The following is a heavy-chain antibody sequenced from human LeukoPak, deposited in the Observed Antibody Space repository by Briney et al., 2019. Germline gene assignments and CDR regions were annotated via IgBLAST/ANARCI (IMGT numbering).Heavy chain of an antibody. Sequence: GESLKISCKGSGYSFTSYWIGWVRQMPGKGLEWMGIIYPGDSDTRYSPSFQGQVTISADKSISTAYLQWSSLKASDTAMYYCARLNRYSSSWNLYYYYYYMDVWGKGTTVTISS. CDR3: ARLNRYSSSWNLYYYYYYMDV. CDR2: IYPGDSDT. D-gene: IGHD6-13*01. CDR1: GYSFTSYW. V-gene: IGHV5-51*01. J-gene: IGHJ6*03.